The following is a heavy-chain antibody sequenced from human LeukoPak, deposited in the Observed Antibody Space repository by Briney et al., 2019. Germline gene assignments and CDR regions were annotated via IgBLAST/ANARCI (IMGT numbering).Heavy chain of an antibody. CDR1: GYTFTGYY. CDR3: ARDDSSGYYYTPSGYFDY. D-gene: IGHD3-22*01. CDR2: INPNSGGT. Sequence: ASVKVPCKASGYTFTGYYMHWVRQAPGQGLEWMGWINPNSGGTNYAQKFQGRVTMTRDTSISTAYMELSRLRSDDTAVYYCARDDSSGYYYTPSGYFDYWGQGTLVTVSS. V-gene: IGHV1-2*02. J-gene: IGHJ4*02.